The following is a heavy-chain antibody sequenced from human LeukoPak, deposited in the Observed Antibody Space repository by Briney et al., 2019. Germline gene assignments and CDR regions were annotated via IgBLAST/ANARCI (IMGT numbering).Heavy chain of an antibody. CDR3: AKGHRTTGTSYYFDY. V-gene: IGHV3-30-3*01. D-gene: IGHD1-1*01. CDR1: GFTFSSYA. CDR2: ISYDGSNK. Sequence: PGGSLRLSCAASGFTFSSYAMHWVRQAPGKGLEWVAVISYDGSNKYYADSVKGRFTISRDNSKNTLYLQMNSLRAEDTAVYYCAKGHRTTGTSYYFDYWGQGTLVTVSS. J-gene: IGHJ4*02.